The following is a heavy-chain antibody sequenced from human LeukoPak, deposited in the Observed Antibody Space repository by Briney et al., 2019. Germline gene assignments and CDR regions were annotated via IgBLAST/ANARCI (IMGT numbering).Heavy chain of an antibody. CDR3: ARLRLERPRGVYYFDY. CDR1: GYSFTSYW. Sequence: GESLKISCKGSGYSFTSYWIGWVRQMPGKGLEWMGIIYPGDSDTRYSPSFQGQVTISADKSISTAYLQWSSLKASDTAMYHCARLRLERPRGVYYFDYWGQGTLVTVSS. D-gene: IGHD3-10*01. V-gene: IGHV5-51*01. CDR2: IYPGDSDT. J-gene: IGHJ4*02.